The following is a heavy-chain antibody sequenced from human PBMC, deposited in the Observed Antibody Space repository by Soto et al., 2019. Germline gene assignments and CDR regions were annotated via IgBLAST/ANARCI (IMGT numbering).Heavy chain of an antibody. D-gene: IGHD3-22*01. CDR1: GFTFSSYS. V-gene: IGHV3-21*01. J-gene: IGHJ6*02. CDR3: ARDTRNTYYYDSSGPTAYYGMDV. CDR2: ISSSSSYI. Sequence: LRLSCAASGFTFSSYSMNWVRQAPGKGLEWVSSISSSSSYIYYADSVKGRFTISRDNAKNSLYLQMNSLRAEDTAVYYCARDTRNTYYYDSSGPTAYYGMDVWGQGTTVTVSS.